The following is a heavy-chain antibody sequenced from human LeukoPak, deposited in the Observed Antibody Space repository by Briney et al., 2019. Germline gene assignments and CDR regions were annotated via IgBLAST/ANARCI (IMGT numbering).Heavy chain of an antibody. D-gene: IGHD3-10*01. CDR1: GYTFTGYY. V-gene: IGHV1-2*06. J-gene: IGHJ4*02. Sequence: ASVKVSCKASGYTFTGYYMHWVRQAPGQGLEWMGRINPNSGGTNYAQKFQGRVTMTRDTSISTAYMELSRLRSDETAVYYCARVPTYHYYGSGSYYYFDYWGQGTLVTVSS. CDR3: ARVPTYHYYGSGSYYYFDY. CDR2: INPNSGGT.